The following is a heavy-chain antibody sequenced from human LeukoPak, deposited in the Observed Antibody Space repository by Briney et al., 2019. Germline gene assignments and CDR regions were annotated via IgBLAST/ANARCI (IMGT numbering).Heavy chain of an antibody. J-gene: IGHJ6*03. D-gene: IGHD3-9*01. V-gene: IGHV1-8*01. CDR3: ARGIRYFDWLLRNYYYYYYMDV. CDR1: GYTFTSYD. Sequence: ASVKVSCKASGYTFTSYDINWVRQATGQGLEWMGWMNPNSGNTGYAQKFQGRVTMTRNTSISTAYMELSSLRSEDTAVYYCARGIRYFDWLLRNYYYYYYMDVWGKGTTVTVSS. CDR2: MNPNSGNT.